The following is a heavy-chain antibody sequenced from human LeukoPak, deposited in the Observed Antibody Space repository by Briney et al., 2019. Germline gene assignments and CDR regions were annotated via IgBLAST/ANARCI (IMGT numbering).Heavy chain of an antibody. CDR1: GYSISSGYY. CDR3: AREDITMVRGVKSRYMDV. Sequence: SETLSLACTVSGYSISSGYYWGWIRQPPGKGLEWIGSIYHSGSTYYNPSLKSRVTISVDTSKNQFSLKLSSVTAADTAVYYCAREDITMVRGVKSRYMDVWGKGTTVTVSS. CDR2: IYHSGST. V-gene: IGHV4-38-2*02. J-gene: IGHJ6*03. D-gene: IGHD3-10*01.